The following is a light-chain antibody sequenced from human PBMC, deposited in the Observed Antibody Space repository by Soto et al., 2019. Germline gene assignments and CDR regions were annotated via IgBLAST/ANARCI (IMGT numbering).Light chain of an antibody. CDR1: SSDVGGYNY. CDR2: DVS. CDR3: SSYTSSTFGV. J-gene: IGLJ1*01. Sequence: QSALTQPASVSGSARQSITISCTGTSSDVGGYNYVSWYQQHPGEAPKIIIYDVSSRPSGVSYRFSGSKSGNTASLTISGLQSEDEADYYCSSYTSSTFGVFGTGTKLTVL. V-gene: IGLV2-14*03.